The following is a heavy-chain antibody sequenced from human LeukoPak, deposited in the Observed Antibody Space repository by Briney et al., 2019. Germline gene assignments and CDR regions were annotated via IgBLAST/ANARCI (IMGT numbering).Heavy chain of an antibody. CDR1: GYTFTCYY. Sequence: ASVKVSCKTSGYTFTCYYLHWVRQAPTQGPEWMGWINANSGDTYYVQKFKGRITMTRDTSINTAYMELNRLISDDTAVYYCARVVDVGVPGFQHWGRGTLVTVPS. CDR3: ARVVDVGVPGFQH. CDR2: INANSGDT. V-gene: IGHV1-2*02. J-gene: IGHJ1*01. D-gene: IGHD1-26*01.